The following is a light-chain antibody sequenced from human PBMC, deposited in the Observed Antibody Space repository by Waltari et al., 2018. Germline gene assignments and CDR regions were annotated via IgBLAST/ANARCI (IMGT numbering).Light chain of an antibody. J-gene: IGKJ2*01. V-gene: IGKV1-39*01. CDR3: QQYNISPYT. CDR2: AAS. Sequence: DIQMTQSPSSLSASVGDRVTITCRASQSISSYLNWYQQKPGKAPKLLIYAASSLQSGVPSRFSGSGSGTDFTLTISSLQPEDFATYYCQQYNISPYTFGQGTTLEI. CDR1: QSISSY.